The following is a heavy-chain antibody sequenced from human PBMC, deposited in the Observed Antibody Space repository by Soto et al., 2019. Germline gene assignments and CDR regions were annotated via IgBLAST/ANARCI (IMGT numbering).Heavy chain of an antibody. J-gene: IGHJ6*02. V-gene: IGHV3-11*01. CDR3: ARAGPDIVLVVGATAEYCGVDV. D-gene: IGHD2-15*01. CDR1: GFIFSGYY. Sequence: GGSLRLSCAASGFIFSGYYMTWIRQAPGKGLEWVSYISGSGSHIYYADSMKGRITISRDNDKNSLYMQLNSMSVEDTAVYYCARAGPDIVLVVGATAEYCGVDVWGQGAPVTVSS. CDR2: ISGSGSHI.